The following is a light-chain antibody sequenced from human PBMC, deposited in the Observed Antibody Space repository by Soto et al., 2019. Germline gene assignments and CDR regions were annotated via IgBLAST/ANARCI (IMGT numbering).Light chain of an antibody. V-gene: IGLV1-44*01. CDR2: SND. J-gene: IGLJ2*01. CDR1: TSNIGTNT. Sequence: QSVLTQSPSASGTPGQRVSISCSGSTSNIGTNTVSWYQHVPGTAPKLLIYSNDQRPSAVPGRFSGCKSGTSASLAISGLLSEDEADYYCATWDDSLNVVFGGGTKVTVL. CDR3: ATWDDSLNVV.